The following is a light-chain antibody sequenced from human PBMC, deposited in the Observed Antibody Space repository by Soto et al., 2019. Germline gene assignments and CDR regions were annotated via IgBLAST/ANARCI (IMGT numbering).Light chain of an antibody. J-gene: IGKJ4*01. CDR3: QQAYTFPLT. CDR2: AAS. Sequence: VQMTQSPSSVSASVGDRVTITCRASQNIDNSLVWYQQKAWKAPQLLIYAASSLQSGVPPRFSGTRSGTEFPLTVNNLQSEDFAFYFCQQAYTFPLTFGGGTKVEVK. V-gene: IGKV1-12*01. CDR1: QNIDNS.